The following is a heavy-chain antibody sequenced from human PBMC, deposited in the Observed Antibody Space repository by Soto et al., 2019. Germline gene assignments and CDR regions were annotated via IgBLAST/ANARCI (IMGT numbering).Heavy chain of an antibody. D-gene: IGHD2-21*02. J-gene: IGHJ4*02. CDR3: ARSYSGGDDYFDY. Sequence: SETLSLTCAVSGGSISSGGYAWAWIRQPPGKGLEWVGYIYQSGSTYYNPSLKSRVTIAADRSKNQFSPNLAFVTAADTAVYYCARSYSGGDDYFDYWGQGTLVTVSS. V-gene: IGHV4-30-2*01. CDR1: GGSISSGGYA. CDR2: IYQSGST.